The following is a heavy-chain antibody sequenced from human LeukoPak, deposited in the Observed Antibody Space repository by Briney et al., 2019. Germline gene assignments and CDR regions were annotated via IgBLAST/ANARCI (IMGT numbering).Heavy chain of an antibody. Sequence: GGSLRLSCAASGFTFSSYSMNWVRQAPGKGLEWVSSISSSSYIYYADSVKGRFTISRDNAKNSLYLQMNSLRAEDTAVYYCARDGTTVTPFDYWGQGTLVTVSS. CDR2: ISSSSYI. J-gene: IGHJ4*02. D-gene: IGHD4-17*01. CDR3: ARDGTTVTPFDY. V-gene: IGHV3-21*01. CDR1: GFTFSSYS.